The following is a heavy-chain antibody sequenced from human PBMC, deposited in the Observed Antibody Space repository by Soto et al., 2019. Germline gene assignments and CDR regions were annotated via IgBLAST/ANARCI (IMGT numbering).Heavy chain of an antibody. V-gene: IGHV1-3*01. Sequence: ASVKVSCKASGYTFTSYAMHWVRQAPGQRLEWMGWINAGNGNTNYAQKFQGRVTITTDASTSTAYMELSSLRSEDTAVYYCARPVYYYDSSGYYEHYFDYWGQGTLVTVSS. CDR2: INAGNGNT. CDR3: ARPVYYYDSSGYYEHYFDY. D-gene: IGHD3-22*01. J-gene: IGHJ4*02. CDR1: GYTFTSYA.